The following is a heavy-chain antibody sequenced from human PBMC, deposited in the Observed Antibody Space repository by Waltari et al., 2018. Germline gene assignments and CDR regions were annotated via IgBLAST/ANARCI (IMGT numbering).Heavy chain of an antibody. CDR2: INPSGGRT. Sequence: QVQLVQSGAEVKKPGASVKVSCKASGHTFTSYSFTRYSMHWVRQAPGQGLEWMGMINPSGGRTSYAQKFQGRVTMTRDTSTSTVYMELSSLRSEDTAVYYCARDHGDGYNFNYFDYWGQGTLVTVSS. V-gene: IGHV1-46*01. J-gene: IGHJ4*02. D-gene: IGHD5-12*01. CDR3: ARDHGDGYNFNYFDY. CDR1: GHTFTSYSFTRYS.